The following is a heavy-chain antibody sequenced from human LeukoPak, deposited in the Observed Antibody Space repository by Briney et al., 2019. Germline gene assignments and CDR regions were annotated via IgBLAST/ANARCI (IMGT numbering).Heavy chain of an antibody. J-gene: IGHJ5*02. D-gene: IGHD6-13*01. CDR2: MNPNSGNT. CDR3: ARVSRHLGYSSSGWFDP. CDR1: GYTFTSYD. Sequence: ASVKVSCKASGYTFTSYDINRVRQATGQGLEWMGWMNPNSGNTGYAQKFQGRVTMTRNTSISTAYMELSSLRSEDTAVYYCARVSRHLGYSSSGWFDPWGQGTLVTVSS. V-gene: IGHV1-8*01.